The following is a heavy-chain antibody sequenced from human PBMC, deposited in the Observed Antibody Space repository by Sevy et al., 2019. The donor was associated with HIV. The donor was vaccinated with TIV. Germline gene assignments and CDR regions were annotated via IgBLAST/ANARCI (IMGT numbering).Heavy chain of an antibody. D-gene: IGHD2-15*01. CDR3: AREGLGSLFDP. CDR2: IIPIFGTA. CDR1: GGTFSSYA. V-gene: IGHV1-69*06. Sequence: ASVKVSCTASGGTFSSYAISWVRQAPGQGLEWMGGIIPIFGTANYAQKFQGRVTITADKSTSTAYMELSSLRSEDTAVYYCAREGLGSLFDPWGQGTLVTVSS. J-gene: IGHJ5*02.